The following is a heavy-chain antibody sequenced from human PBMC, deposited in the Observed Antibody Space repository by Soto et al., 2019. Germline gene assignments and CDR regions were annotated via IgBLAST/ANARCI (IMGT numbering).Heavy chain of an antibody. CDR3: ARGDYYDSSGPFSDAFDI. V-gene: IGHV3-7*04. D-gene: IGHD3-22*01. Sequence: GGSLRLSCAATGFTFSSYWMSWVRQAPGKGLEWVANIKQDGSEKWYVDSVKGRFTISRDNAKNSLYPQMNSLRAEDTAVYYCARGDYYDSSGPFSDAFDIWGQGTMVTVSS. CDR1: GFTFSSYW. CDR2: IKQDGSEK. J-gene: IGHJ3*02.